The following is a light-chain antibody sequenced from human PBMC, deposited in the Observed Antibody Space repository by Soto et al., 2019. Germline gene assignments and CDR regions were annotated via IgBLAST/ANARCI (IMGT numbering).Light chain of an antibody. Sequence: QSVLTQPSSVSAAPGQKVTISCSGSSSNIGDNYVSWYQQFPGSAPKLLIFDDNRRPPGIPDRFSGSKSGTSATLGITGLQTGDEADYYCGAWDSSLSVVLFGGGTKVTVL. CDR3: GAWDSSLSVVL. CDR2: DDN. V-gene: IGLV1-51*01. J-gene: IGLJ2*01. CDR1: SSNIGDNY.